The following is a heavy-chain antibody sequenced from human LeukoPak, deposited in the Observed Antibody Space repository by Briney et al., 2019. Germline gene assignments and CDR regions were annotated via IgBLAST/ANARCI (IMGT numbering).Heavy chain of an antibody. CDR1: GFTDSSNY. Sequence: GGSLRLSCAASGFTDSSNYMNWVRQAPGKGLEWVSVIYSSGSTYYADSVKGRFTISRDNSKNTLYLQMNSLRPEDTAVYYCARDLYGVSHDYWGQGTLVTVSS. D-gene: IGHD4-17*01. V-gene: IGHV3-53*01. CDR3: ARDLYGVSHDY. J-gene: IGHJ4*02. CDR2: IYSSGST.